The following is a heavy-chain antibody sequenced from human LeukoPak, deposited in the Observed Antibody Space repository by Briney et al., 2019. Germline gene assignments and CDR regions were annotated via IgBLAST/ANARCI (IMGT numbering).Heavy chain of an antibody. J-gene: IGHJ4*02. Sequence: GESLKISCKGSGYKFNAYWIAWVRQMPGKGLEWMGIIYPGDSDTRYSPSFRGQVTISADKSISTAYLQWSSLKASDTAIYYCARHTPFDHWGQGTLVTVSS. CDR3: ARHTPFDH. V-gene: IGHV5-51*01. CDR2: IYPGDSDT. CDR1: GYKFNAYW.